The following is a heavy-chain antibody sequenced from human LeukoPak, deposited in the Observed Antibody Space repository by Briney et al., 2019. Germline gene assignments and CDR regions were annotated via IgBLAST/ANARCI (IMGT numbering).Heavy chain of an antibody. Sequence: PGRSLRLSCAASGFPFSTYGLHWVRQAPGKGLEWVAVTHADAIHGNNKYYADSVKGRFTISRDNSKNTFYLPMDSLRAEDTAVYFCVTGGGYYYDHWGQGTLVIVSS. D-gene: IGHD3-22*01. CDR3: VTGGGYYYDH. CDR1: GFPFSTYG. V-gene: IGHV3-33*01. CDR2: THADAIHGNNK. J-gene: IGHJ4*02.